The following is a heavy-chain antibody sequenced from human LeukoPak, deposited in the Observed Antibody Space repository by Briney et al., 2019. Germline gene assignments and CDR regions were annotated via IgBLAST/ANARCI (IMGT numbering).Heavy chain of an antibody. Sequence: ASVKVSCKASGYIFTGYYLHGVRQALGQGLEWMGRINPNTGGTDYAQKFQGRVTMTRDTSISTAYMEVSRPTSDDAAVYFCAISRDYGDYYFDSWGQGTLVTVSS. CDR3: AISRDYGDYYFDS. CDR1: GYIFTGYY. J-gene: IGHJ4*02. V-gene: IGHV1-2*06. D-gene: IGHD4-17*01. CDR2: INPNTGGT.